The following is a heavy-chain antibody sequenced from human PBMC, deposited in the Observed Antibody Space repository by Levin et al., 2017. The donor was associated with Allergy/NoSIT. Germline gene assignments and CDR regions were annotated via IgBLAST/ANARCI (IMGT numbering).Heavy chain of an antibody. J-gene: IGHJ4*02. CDR1: GFTFSSYW. CDR2: IKQDGSEK. D-gene: IGHD2-2*02. CDR3: ARRGCSSTSCYKFDSSSWPFDY. V-gene: IGHV3-7*01. Sequence: GESLKISCAASGFTFSSYWMSWVRQAPGKGLEWVANIKQDGSEKYYVDSVKGRFTISRDNAKNSLYLQMNSLRAEDTAVYYCARRGCSSTSCYKFDSSSWPFDYWGQGTLVTVSS.